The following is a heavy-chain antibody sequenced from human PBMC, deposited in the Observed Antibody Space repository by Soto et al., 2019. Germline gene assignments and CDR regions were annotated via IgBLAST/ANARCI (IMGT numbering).Heavy chain of an antibody. D-gene: IGHD3-10*01. J-gene: IGHJ4*02. CDR2: INSDGSRT. Sequence: GGSLRLSCAASGFTLSSSWMHWVRQAPGKGLVWVSRINSDGSRTTYADSVKGRFTISRDNAKNMLHLQMNSLRAEDTAVYYCARALTYYYGIDYWGQGTLVTVSS. V-gene: IGHV3-74*01. CDR3: ARALTYYYGIDY. CDR1: GFTLSSSW.